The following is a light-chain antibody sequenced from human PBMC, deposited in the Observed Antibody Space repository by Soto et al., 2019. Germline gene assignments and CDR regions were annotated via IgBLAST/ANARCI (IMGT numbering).Light chain of an antibody. CDR3: QQYNNWPPWT. CDR1: QSVSSN. V-gene: IGKV3-15*01. Sequence: EIVMTQSPATLSVSPGERATLSCRASQSVSSNLAWYQQKPGQAPRLLIYGASTRATGIPARFSGSGSGTVFTPTISSLQSEDFAVYYCQQYNNWPPWTFGHGTKVEIK. J-gene: IGKJ1*01. CDR2: GAS.